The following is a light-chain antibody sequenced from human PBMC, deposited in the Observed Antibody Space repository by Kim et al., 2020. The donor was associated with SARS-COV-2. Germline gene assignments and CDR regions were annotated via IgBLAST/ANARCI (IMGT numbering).Light chain of an antibody. CDR3: QAWDSSTAV. CDR1: KLGDKY. V-gene: IGLV3-1*01. CDR2: QDS. Sequence: VTPGKTASITCSGDKLGDKYACWYQQKPGQSPVLVIYQDSKRPSGIPERFSGSNSGNTATLTISGTQAMDEADYYCQAWDSSTAVFGGGTQLTVL. J-gene: IGLJ2*01.